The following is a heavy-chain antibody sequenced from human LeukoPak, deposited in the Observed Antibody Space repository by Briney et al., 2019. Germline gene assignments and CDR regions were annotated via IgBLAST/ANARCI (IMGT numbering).Heavy chain of an antibody. D-gene: IGHD3-22*01. Sequence: GESLKISCKGSGYSFTSYWIGWVRQMPGKGLEWMGIIYPGDSDTRYSPSFQGQVTISADKSISTAYLQWSSLKASDTAMYYCARTYYYDSSALTLAGGYGMDVWGQGTTVTVSS. CDR1: GYSFTSYW. CDR3: ARTYYYDSSALTLAGGYGMDV. V-gene: IGHV5-51*01. J-gene: IGHJ6*02. CDR2: IYPGDSDT.